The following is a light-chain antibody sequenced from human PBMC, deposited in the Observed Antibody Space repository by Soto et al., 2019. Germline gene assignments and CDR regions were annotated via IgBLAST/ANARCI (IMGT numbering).Light chain of an antibody. V-gene: IGKV1-39*01. CDR1: QSISSY. Sequence: DIQMPQSPSALSASVGDRVTITCRASQSISSYLHWYQQKPGKAPNLLIDAAPSWPSGVPSKFSSSGSGTDFTLTISSLQPEDFATYYCQQSYSSPFTFGPGTKVDI. CDR2: AAP. J-gene: IGKJ3*01. CDR3: QQSYSSPFT.